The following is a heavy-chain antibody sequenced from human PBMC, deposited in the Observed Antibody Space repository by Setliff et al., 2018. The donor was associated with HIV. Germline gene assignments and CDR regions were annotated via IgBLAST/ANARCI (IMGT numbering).Heavy chain of an antibody. CDR3: ASDYYDSSGYPQGAFDI. V-gene: IGHV4-39*01. J-gene: IGHJ3*02. CDR1: GGSIGSGSYY. CDR2: IYFSGTP. D-gene: IGHD3-22*01. Sequence: KPSETLSLTCTVSGGSIGSGSYYWTWVRQPPGKGLEWVASIYFSGTPYYNPSLKNRVTISVDTSKNQFSLKLSSVTAADTAVYYCASDYYDSSGYPQGAFDIWGQGTMVTVSS.